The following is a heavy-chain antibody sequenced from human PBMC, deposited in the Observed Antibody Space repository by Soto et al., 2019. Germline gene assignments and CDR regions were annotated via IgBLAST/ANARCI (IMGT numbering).Heavy chain of an antibody. V-gene: IGHV3-30*19. Sequence: QVQLVESGGGVVQPGRSLRLSCAASGFTFTTYGIHWVRQAPGKGLEWVAVISYDGTDKYYADSVKGRFTISRDNSKNTLYLQVNSLRPEDTAVYYCARGHFYGYTVPWYFDLWGRGTLVTVSS. CDR2: ISYDGTDK. CDR1: GFTFTTYG. J-gene: IGHJ2*01. CDR3: ARGHFYGYTVPWYFDL. D-gene: IGHD5-12*01.